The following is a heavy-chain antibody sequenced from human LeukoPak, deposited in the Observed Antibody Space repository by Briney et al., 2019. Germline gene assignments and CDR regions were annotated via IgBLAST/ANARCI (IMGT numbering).Heavy chain of an antibody. J-gene: IGHJ3*02. D-gene: IGHD2-15*01. CDR1: GGSISSSSYY. CDR3: ARGYCSGGSCYSDI. V-gene: IGHV4-39*07. CDR2: IYYSGST. Sequence: SETLSLTCTVSGGSISSSSYYWGWIRQPPGKGLEWIGSIYYSGSTYYNPSLKSRVTISVDTSKNQFSLKLSSVTAADTAVYYCARGYCSGGSCYSDIWGQGTMVTVSS.